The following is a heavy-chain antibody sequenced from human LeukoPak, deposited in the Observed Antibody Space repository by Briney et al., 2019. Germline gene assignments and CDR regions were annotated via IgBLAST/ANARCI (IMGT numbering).Heavy chain of an antibody. CDR3: ARELYDFWSGYSGTYGMDV. D-gene: IGHD3-3*01. J-gene: IGHJ6*02. CDR1: GGSFSGYY. CDR2: INHSGST. V-gene: IGHV4-34*01. Sequence: SETLSLTCAVYGGSFSGYYWSWIRQPPGKGLEWIGEINHSGSTNYNPSLKSRVTISVDTSKNQFSLKLSFVTAADTAVYYCARELYDFWSGYSGTYGMDVWGQGTTVTVSS.